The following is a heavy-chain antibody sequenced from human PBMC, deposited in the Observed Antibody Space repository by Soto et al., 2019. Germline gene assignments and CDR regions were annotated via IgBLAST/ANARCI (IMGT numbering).Heavy chain of an antibody. V-gene: IGHV4-34*01. D-gene: IGHD3-10*01. J-gene: IGHJ6*04. CDR3: ARGLILWFGELSRRGGYYYGRDV. CDR1: GGSFSGYE. CDR2: INDSGNI. Sequence: QVQLQQWGAGLLKPSETLSLTCAVYGGSFSGYEWSWIRQTPGNGLEWIGEINDSGNINYNPSLKSRVTILIDTPKKQISLKLSSVTAADTAVYYCARGLILWFGELSRRGGYYYGRDVWGKGTTVTVSS.